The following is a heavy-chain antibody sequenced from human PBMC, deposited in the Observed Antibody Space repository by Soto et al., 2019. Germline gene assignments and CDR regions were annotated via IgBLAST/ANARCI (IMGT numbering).Heavy chain of an antibody. D-gene: IGHD3-3*01. CDR2: IWYDGSNE. CDR1: GFTFSSYA. J-gene: IGHJ4*02. CDR3: ARESERLLGY. V-gene: IGHV3-30*04. Sequence: QVQVVESGGGVVQPGRSLTLSCAASGFTFSSYAMHWVRQAPGKGLEWRAVIWYDGSNEYYADSVKGRFTISRDNSKNTLDLQMNSLRVEDTAVYYCARESERLLGYWGQGTLVTVSS.